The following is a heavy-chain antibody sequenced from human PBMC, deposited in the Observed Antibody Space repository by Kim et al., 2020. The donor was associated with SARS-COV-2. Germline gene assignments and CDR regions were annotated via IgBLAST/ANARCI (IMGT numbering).Heavy chain of an antibody. J-gene: IGHJ4*02. CDR2: IRSKAYGGTT. CDR3: TRVGVQLERRGDY. V-gene: IGHV3-49*03. D-gene: IGHD1-1*01. CDR1: GFTFGDYA. Sequence: GGSLRLSCTASGFTFGDYAMSWFRQAPGKGLEWVGFIRSKAYGGTTEYAASVKGRFTISRDDSKSIAYLQMNSLKTEDTAVYYCTRVGVQLERRGDYWGQGTLVTVSS.